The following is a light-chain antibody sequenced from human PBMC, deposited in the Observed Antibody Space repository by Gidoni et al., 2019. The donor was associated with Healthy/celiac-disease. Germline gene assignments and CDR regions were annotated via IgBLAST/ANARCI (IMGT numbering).Light chain of an antibody. CDR2: DNN. Sequence: QSVWTQPPSVSAAPGQKVTISGSGSRTNIGNNYVSWYQQLPGTAPKLLIYDNNKRPSGIPDRFSGSKSGTSATLGITGLQTGDEADYYCGTWDSSLSAGGVFGGGTKLTVL. J-gene: IGLJ3*02. CDR1: RTNIGNNY. V-gene: IGLV1-51*01. CDR3: GTWDSSLSAGGV.